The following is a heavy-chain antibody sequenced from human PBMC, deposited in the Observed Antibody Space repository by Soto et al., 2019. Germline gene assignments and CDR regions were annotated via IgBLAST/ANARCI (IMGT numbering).Heavy chain of an antibody. Sequence: VSCKASGGTFSSSTISWVRQAPGEGLQWMGRIIPILGIGNYAQKFQGRVTITADKSTSTDYMELSSLRSEDTAVYYCARSVWDIVVVPAAIDDAFDIWGQGTMVTVSS. D-gene: IGHD2-2*01. CDR3: ARSVWDIVVVPAAIDDAFDI. V-gene: IGHV1-69*02. CDR2: IIPILGIG. J-gene: IGHJ3*02. CDR1: GGTFSSST.